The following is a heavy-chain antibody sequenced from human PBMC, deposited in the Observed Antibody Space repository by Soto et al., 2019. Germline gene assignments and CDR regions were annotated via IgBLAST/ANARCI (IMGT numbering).Heavy chain of an antibody. J-gene: IGHJ4*02. CDR2: IRSKANSYAT. CDR1: GFTFSGSA. V-gene: IGHV3-73*01. D-gene: IGHD1-26*01. Sequence: GGPLRLSCAASGFTFSGSAMHWVRQASGKGLEWVGRIRSKANSYATAYAASVKGRFTISRDDSKNTAYLQMNSLKTEDTAVYYCTRSPAGATTGFVTRQLTESPPDYWGQGTLVTVS. CDR3: TRSPAGATTGFVTRQLTESPPDY.